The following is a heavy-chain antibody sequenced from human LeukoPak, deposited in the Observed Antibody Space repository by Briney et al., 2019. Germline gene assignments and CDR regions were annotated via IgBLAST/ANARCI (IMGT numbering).Heavy chain of an antibody. CDR1: GFTFSRYA. Sequence: PGRSLRLSCAASGFTFSRYAMHWVRQAPGKGLEWVAVISYDGSNKYYVDSVKGRFTISRDNSKNTLFLQMNSLRPEDTAVYYCASSGRSSGWYGNAFFGLWGQGTMVTVSS. V-gene: IGHV3-30-3*01. D-gene: IGHD6-19*01. J-gene: IGHJ3*01. CDR3: ASSGRSSGWYGNAFFGL. CDR2: ISYDGSNK.